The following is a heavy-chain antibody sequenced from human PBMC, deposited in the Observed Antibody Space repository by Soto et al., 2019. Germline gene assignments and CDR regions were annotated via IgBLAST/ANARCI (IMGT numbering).Heavy chain of an antibody. D-gene: IGHD3-10*01. Sequence: PSETLSLTCTVSGGSITSNPYFWGWIRQPPGKGLEWIGSIYSSGSTYYNPSLKSRVTISVDTSKNQFSLKLSSVTAADTAVYYCARRYGSGSSRQTFDYWGQGTLVT. V-gene: IGHV4-39*01. J-gene: IGHJ4*02. CDR2: IYSSGST. CDR1: GGSITSNPYF. CDR3: ARRYGSGSSRQTFDY.